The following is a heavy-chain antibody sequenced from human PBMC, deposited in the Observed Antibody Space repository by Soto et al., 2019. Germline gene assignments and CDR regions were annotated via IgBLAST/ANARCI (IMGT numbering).Heavy chain of an antibody. CDR3: ARVYNGNSNPNWFDP. Sequence: PSETLSLTCTVSDDSITSGAYYWGLIRQPPGKGLEWIGTIQYRGSTYYNPSLKSRVTISVDTSKNQYSLKLSSVTAADTAVYYCARVYNGNSNPNWFDPWGQGTLVTVSS. V-gene: IGHV4-39*07. CDR1: DDSITSGAYY. D-gene: IGHD1-7*01. CDR2: IQYRGST. J-gene: IGHJ5*02.